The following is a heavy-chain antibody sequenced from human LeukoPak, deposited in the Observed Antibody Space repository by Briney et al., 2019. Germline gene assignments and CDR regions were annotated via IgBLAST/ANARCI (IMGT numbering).Heavy chain of an antibody. V-gene: IGHV2-70*04. CDR3: ARSRGYCSSTSCLDAFDI. J-gene: IGHJ3*02. D-gene: IGHD2-2*01. CDR2: IAWDYDK. CDR1: GFSLGTSGMR. Sequence: SGPTLVNPTQTLTLTCTFSGFSLGTSGMRVSWIRQPPGKALEWLARIAWDYDKFYSTSLKTRLTISKDTSKNQVVLTMTNMDPVDTATYYCARSRGYCSSTSCLDAFDIWGQGTMVTVSS.